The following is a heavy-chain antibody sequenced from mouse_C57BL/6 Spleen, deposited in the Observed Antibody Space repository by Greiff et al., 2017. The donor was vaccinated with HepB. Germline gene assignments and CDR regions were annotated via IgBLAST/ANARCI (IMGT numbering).Heavy chain of an antibody. D-gene: IGHD2-4*01. V-gene: IGHV5-4*01. CDR3: ARDSDYYWYFDV. Sequence: EVKLMESGGGLVKPGGSLKLSCAASGFTFSSYAMSWVRQTPEKRLEWVATISDGGSYTYYPDNVKGRFTISRDNAKNNLYLQMSHLKSEDTAMCYCARDSDYYWYFDVWGTGTTVTVSS. J-gene: IGHJ1*03. CDR1: GFTFSSYA. CDR2: ISDGGSYT.